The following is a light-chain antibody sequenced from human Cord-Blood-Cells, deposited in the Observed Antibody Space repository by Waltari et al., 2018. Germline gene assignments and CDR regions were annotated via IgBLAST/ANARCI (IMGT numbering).Light chain of an antibody. V-gene: IGLV1-47*01. CDR2: RNN. J-gene: IGLJ1*01. Sequence: QSVLTQPPSASGTPGQRVTISCSGSSSNIGSNYVYWYQQLPGTAPKLLSYRNNQRPSGVPDRFSGSKSVTSASLAISGLRSEDEADYYCAAWDDSLSGPHYVFGTGTKVTVL. CDR1: SSNIGSNY. CDR3: AAWDDSLSGPHYV.